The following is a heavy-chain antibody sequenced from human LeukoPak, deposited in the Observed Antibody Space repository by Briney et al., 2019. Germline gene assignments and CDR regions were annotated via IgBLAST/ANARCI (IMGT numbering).Heavy chain of an antibody. Sequence: GGSLRLSCAASGFSFSNNGIHWVRQAPGKGLEWVAFIQSDGNPKYYADSVRGRFTISRDNSKKTCYLQMDSLRVEDTAVYYCAREASTEIIGGMDVRGQGTTVTVTS. CDR1: GFSFSNNG. D-gene: IGHD2-8*02. CDR3: AREASTEIIGGMDV. J-gene: IGHJ6*02. V-gene: IGHV3-30*02. CDR2: IQSDGNPK.